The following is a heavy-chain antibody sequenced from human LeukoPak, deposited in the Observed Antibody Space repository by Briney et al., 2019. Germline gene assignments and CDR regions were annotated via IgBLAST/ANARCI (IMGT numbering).Heavy chain of an antibody. CDR2: INSDGSST. Sequence: PGGSLRLSCAASGFTFSSYWMHWVRQAPGKGLVWVSRINSDGSSTSYADSVKGRFTISRDNAKNTLYLQMNSLRAEDTAVYYCARSARYCSGGSCYGGYCYYMDVWGKGTTVTVSS. V-gene: IGHV3-74*01. D-gene: IGHD2-15*01. CDR1: GFTFSSYW. J-gene: IGHJ6*03. CDR3: ARSARYCSGGSCYGGYCYYMDV.